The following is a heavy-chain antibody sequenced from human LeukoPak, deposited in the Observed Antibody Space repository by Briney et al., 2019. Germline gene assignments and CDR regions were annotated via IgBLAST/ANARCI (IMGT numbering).Heavy chain of an antibody. V-gene: IGHV1-2*02. CDR1: GYTFSAYY. D-gene: IGHD7-27*01. Sequence: ASVKVSCKASGYTFSAYYIHWVRQAPGQGLEWMGWINPDYGGTNYAQKFQGRVTMTRDTSVSTAYMELSRLTSDDTAVYYCARVEANWGSADYWGQGTLVTVSS. CDR2: INPDYGGT. J-gene: IGHJ4*02. CDR3: ARVEANWGSADY.